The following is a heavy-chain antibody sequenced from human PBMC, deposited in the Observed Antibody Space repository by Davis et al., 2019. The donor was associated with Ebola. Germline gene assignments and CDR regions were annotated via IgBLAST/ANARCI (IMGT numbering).Heavy chain of an antibody. V-gene: IGHV4-4*02. Sequence: SETLSLTCAVSGVSISSGNWWSWVRQSPGKGLEWIGEINHIGRTNYNPSLKSRVTISVDTSKNQFSLRLSSVTAADTAVYYCARANTGMVPPEIDSWGRGTLVTVSS. CDR3: ARANTGMVPPEIDS. CDR1: GVSISSGNW. D-gene: IGHD5-18*01. CDR2: INHIGRT. J-gene: IGHJ4*02.